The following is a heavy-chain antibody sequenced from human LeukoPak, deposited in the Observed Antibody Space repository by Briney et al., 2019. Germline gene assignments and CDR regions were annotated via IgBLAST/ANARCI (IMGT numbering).Heavy chain of an antibody. V-gene: IGHV3-23*01. CDR1: GFRGSVNY. CDR3: AKETAFDI. CDR2: ISGSGGST. Sequence: GSLRLSFAASGFRGSVNYMSWVRPAPGKGLEWVSAISGSGGSTYYADSVKGRFTISRDNSKNTLYLQMNSLRAEDTAVYYCAKETAFDIWGQGTMVTVSS. J-gene: IGHJ3*02.